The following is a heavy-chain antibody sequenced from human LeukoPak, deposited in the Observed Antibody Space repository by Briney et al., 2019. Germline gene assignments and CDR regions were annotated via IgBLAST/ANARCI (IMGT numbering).Heavy chain of an antibody. CDR2: IRSKAYGGTT. D-gene: IGHD4-17*01. CDR1: GFTFGDYA. J-gene: IGHJ3*02. CDR3: TRGGDLTVTTVEWGAFDI. V-gene: IGHV3-49*03. Sequence: GGSLRLSCTASGFTFGDYAMSWFRQAPGKGLEWVGFIRSKAYGGTTEYAASVKGRFTISRDDSKSIAYLQMNSLKTEDTAVYYCTRGGDLTVTTVEWGAFDIWGQGTMVTVSS.